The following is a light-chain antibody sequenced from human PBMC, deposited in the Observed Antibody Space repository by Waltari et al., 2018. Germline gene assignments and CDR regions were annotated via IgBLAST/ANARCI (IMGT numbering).Light chain of an antibody. CDR1: QSISDY. Sequence: DIQMTQSPSTLSPSVGATVTTTCRARQSISDYLAWYQQKPGKAPKLLIYDASTLKNGVPSRFSGSVSGTEFTLTISSLQPDDFATYYCQHYSGFSSRTFGQGTKVDIK. CDR3: QHYSGFSSRT. J-gene: IGKJ1*01. V-gene: IGKV1-5*01. CDR2: DAS.